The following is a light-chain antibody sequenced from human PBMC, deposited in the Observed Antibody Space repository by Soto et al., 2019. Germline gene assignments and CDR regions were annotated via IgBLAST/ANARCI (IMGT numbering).Light chain of an antibody. J-gene: IGKJ1*01. CDR3: QQYGSSPPTWT. CDR2: GAS. CDR1: QSVISNY. V-gene: IGKV3-20*01. Sequence: ESVLAQSPGTLSLSPGESATLSCRASQSVISNYLAWYQQKPGQAPRLLIYGASSRATGIPDRFSGSGSVTDFTLNISRLEPEDFAVYYCQQYGSSPPTWTFGQGTKVDIK.